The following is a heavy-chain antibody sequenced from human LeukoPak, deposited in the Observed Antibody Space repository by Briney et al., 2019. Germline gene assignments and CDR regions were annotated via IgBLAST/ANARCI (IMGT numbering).Heavy chain of an antibody. CDR2: IDWNDDK. D-gene: IGHD2-15*01. V-gene: IGHV2-70*17. J-gene: IGHJ4*02. Sequence: SGPALVKPTHTLTLTCTFSGFSLSTPEMCVNWIRQPPGKALEWLARIDWNDDKFYSQALRTRLTISKDTPKYQVVLRMTNMAPVDTGTYYCARMTPDSPSFDYWGQGALITVSS. CDR3: ARMTPDSPSFDY. CDR1: GFSLSTPEMC.